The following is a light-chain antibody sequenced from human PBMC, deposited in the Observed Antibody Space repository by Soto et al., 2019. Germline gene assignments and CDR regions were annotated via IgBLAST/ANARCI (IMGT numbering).Light chain of an antibody. CDR1: QSVLYSSSNKKY. J-gene: IGKJ2*01. V-gene: IGKV4-1*01. Sequence: DIVMTQSPDSLAVSLGERAPINCKSSQSVLYSSSNKKYLAWYQQKPGQPPKLLIYWASTRESGVPDRFTGSGSGTDFTLAIDSRQAEDVAVYYCQQYYGTPPTCGQGTKLEIK. CDR3: QQYYGTPPT. CDR2: WAS.